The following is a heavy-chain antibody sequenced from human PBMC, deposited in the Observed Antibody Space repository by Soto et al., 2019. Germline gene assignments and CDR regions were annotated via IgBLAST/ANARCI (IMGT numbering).Heavy chain of an antibody. CDR3: ATGTYYDFWSGQDAFDI. V-gene: IGHV1-18*01. Sequence: ASVKVSCKASGYTFTSYGISWVRQAPGQGLERMGRISAYNGNTNYAQKLQGRVTMTTDTSTSTAYMELRSLRSDDTAVYYCATGTYYDFWSGQDAFDIWGRGTMVTVSS. J-gene: IGHJ3*02. CDR2: ISAYNGNT. D-gene: IGHD3-3*01. CDR1: GYTFTSYG.